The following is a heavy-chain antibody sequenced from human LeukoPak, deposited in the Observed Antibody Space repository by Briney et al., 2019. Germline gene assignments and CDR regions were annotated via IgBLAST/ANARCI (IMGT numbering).Heavy chain of an antibody. CDR1: GFTFDDYA. J-gene: IGHJ4*02. CDR3: VWGQRLVN. Sequence: GGSLRLSCAASGFTFDDYAMDWVGHALGKGLEWVSGISRNSGSIGYADSVKGRFTISRDNAKNSLSLQMNSLRAEDTALYYCVWGQRLVNWGQGTLATVSS. V-gene: IGHV3-9*01. CDR2: ISRNSGSI. D-gene: IGHD6-13*01.